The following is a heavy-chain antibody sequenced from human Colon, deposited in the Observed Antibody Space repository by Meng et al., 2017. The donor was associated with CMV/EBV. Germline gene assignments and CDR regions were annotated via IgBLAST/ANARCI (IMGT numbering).Heavy chain of an antibody. D-gene: IGHD6-25*01. V-gene: IGHV3-33*01. CDR2: ISSDGSQK. CDR1: GFTIHRHG. CDR3: ATGGGTEAAAAGVFDF. Sequence: GGSLRLSCAASGFTIHRHGMHWVRQAPGKGLEWVATISSDGSQKHFADSVKGRFTISRDNSKNTQFLEMNSLRDEDTAVYFCATGGGTEAAAAGVFDFWGQGTLVTVSS. J-gene: IGHJ4*02.